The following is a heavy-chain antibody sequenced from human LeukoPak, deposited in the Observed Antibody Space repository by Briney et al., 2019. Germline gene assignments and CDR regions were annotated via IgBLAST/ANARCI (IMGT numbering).Heavy chain of an antibody. J-gene: IGHJ3*02. CDR2: IRFDGNNK. V-gene: IGHV3-30*02. CDR1: GFTFRSYG. Sequence: GGSLRLSCATSGFTFRSYGMHWVRQAPGKGLEWVAFIRFDGNNKYYADSVKGRFTISRDNSKNTLYLQMTSLRAEDTAEYYCAKSLFTSATGTGRAFHIWGQGTMVTVSS. D-gene: IGHD1-1*01. CDR3: AKSLFTSATGTGRAFHI.